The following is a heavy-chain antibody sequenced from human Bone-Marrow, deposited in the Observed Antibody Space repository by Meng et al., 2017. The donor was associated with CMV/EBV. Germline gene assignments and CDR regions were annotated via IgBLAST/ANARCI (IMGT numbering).Heavy chain of an antibody. Sequence: ASVKVSCKASGGTFSSYAISWVRQAPGQGLEWMGWINPNSGGTNYAQKFQGRVTMTRDTSISTAYMELSRLTSDDTAVYYCAREGNYAFDYWGQGTLVTVSS. CDR3: AREGNYAFDY. V-gene: IGHV1-2*02. CDR1: GGTFSSYA. D-gene: IGHD1-7*01. J-gene: IGHJ4*02. CDR2: INPNSGGT.